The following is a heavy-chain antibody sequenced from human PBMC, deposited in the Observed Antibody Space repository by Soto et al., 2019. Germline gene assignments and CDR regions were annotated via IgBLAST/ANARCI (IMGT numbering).Heavy chain of an antibody. CDR1: GFTFSVYS. D-gene: IGHD2-15*01. CDR3: ARGVGKGVVAAANNFDY. V-gene: IGHV3-48*01. Sequence: GGSLRLSCVASGFTFSVYSLNWVRQAPGKGLEWISYISSSSSTIDYADSVKGRFIISRDNVKNSLYLQMNSLRAGDTAVYYCARGVGKGVVAAANNFDYWGQGTLVTVSS. J-gene: IGHJ4*02. CDR2: ISSSSSTI.